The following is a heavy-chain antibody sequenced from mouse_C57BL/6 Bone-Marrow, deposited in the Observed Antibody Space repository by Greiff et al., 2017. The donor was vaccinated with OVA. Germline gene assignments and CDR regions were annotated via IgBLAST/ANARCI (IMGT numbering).Heavy chain of an antibody. CDR2: IDPANGNT. CDR1: GFNIKNPY. CDR3: AREGDY. V-gene: IGHV14-3*01. J-gene: IGHJ4*01. Sequence: VQLQQSVAELVRPGASVKLSCTASGFNIKNPYMHWVKQRPEQGLEWIGRIDPANGNTKYAPKFQGKATITADTSSNTAYLQLSSLTSEDTAIYYCAREGDYWGQGTSVTVSS.